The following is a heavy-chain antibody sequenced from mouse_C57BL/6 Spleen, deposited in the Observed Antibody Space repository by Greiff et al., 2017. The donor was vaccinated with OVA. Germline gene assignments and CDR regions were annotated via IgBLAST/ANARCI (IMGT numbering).Heavy chain of an antibody. CDR1: GYAFSSSW. CDR3: ARTAQAAYYFDY. CDR2: IYPGDGDT. V-gene: IGHV1-82*01. J-gene: IGHJ2*01. D-gene: IGHD3-2*02. Sequence: VKLQQSGPELVKPGASVKISCKASGYAFSSSWMNWVKQRPGKGLEWIGRIYPGDGDTNYNGKFKGKATLTADKSSSTAYMQLSSLTSEDSAVYFCARTAQAAYYFDYWGQGTTLTVSS.